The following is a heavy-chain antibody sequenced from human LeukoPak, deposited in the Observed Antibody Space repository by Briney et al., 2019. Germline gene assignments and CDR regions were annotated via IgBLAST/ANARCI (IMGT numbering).Heavy chain of an antibody. CDR2: ISGSGGST. J-gene: IGHJ4*02. D-gene: IGHD1-26*01. CDR3: AKNPSPPYGVGADRFDY. V-gene: IGHV3-23*01. CDR1: GFTFSSYA. Sequence: PGGSLRLSCAASGFTFSSYAMSWVRQAPGKGLEWVSAISGSGGSTYYADSVKGRLTISRDSSKNTLYLQMDSLRAEDTATYYCAKNPSPPYGVGADRFDYWGQGTLVAVSS.